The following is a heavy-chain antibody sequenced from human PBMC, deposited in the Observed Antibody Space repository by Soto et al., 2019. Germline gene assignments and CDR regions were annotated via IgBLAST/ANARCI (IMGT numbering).Heavy chain of an antibody. J-gene: IGHJ4*02. CDR3: AKDPAYDFWSGYPFPFDY. Sequence: SETLSLTCTVSGGSISSYYWSWIRQPPGKGLEWIGYIYYSGSTNYNPSLKSRFTISRDNSKNTLYLQMNSLRAEDTAVYYCAKDPAYDFWSGYPFPFDYWGQGTLVTVSS. D-gene: IGHD3-3*01. CDR2: IYYSGST. V-gene: IGHV4-59*01. CDR1: GGSISSYY.